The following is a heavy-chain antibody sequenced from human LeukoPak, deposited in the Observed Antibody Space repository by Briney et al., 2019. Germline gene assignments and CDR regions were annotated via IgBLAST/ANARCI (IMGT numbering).Heavy chain of an antibody. V-gene: IGHV3-23*01. CDR2: ISGSGGST. J-gene: IGHJ4*02. CDR3: AKDQEERPYYFDY. CDR1: GFTFSSYA. D-gene: IGHD1-1*01. Sequence: GGSLRLSCAASGFTFSSYAMSWVRQAPGKGLEWVSAISGSGGSTYYADPVKGRFTISRDNSKNTLYLQMNSLRAEDTAVYYCAKDQEERPYYFDYWGQGTLVTVSS.